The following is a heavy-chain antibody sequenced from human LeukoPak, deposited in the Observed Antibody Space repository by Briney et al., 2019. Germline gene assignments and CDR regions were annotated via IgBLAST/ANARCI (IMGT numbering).Heavy chain of an antibody. CDR2: INSNSDTV. V-gene: IGHV3-48*04. CDR3: ARDRAPIAVAGLGGY. J-gene: IGHJ4*02. D-gene: IGHD6-19*01. CDR1: GFTFRTYG. Sequence: GGSLRLSCAASGFTFRTYGMNWVRQAPGKGLEWISYINSNSDTVHYSNSVEGRFTISRDNAKNSLYLQMNSLRAEDTAVYYCARDRAPIAVAGLGGYWGQGTLVTVSS.